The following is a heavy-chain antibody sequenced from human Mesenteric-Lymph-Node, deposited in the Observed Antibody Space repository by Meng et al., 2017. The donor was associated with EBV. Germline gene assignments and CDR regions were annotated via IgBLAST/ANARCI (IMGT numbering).Heavy chain of an antibody. CDR1: GFTVGNNY. D-gene: IGHD1-26*01. Sequence: AQLVEAGGGLSQPGGSLRLSVAASGFTVGNNYSSWVRQAPGKVLECVSFIYSGGSTYYADSVKGRFTISRDNSKNTLYLQMNSLRAEDTAVYYCARGMGATEIRYWGQGTLVTVSS. CDR2: IYSGGST. CDR3: ARGMGATEIRY. V-gene: IGHV3-53*01. J-gene: IGHJ4*02.